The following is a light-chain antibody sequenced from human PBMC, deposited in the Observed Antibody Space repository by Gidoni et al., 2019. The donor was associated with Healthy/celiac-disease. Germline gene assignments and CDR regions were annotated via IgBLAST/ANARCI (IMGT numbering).Light chain of an antibody. Sequence: EIVMTQSPATLSVSPGERATLSCRTSQSGSSNLAWYQQKPVQAPRLLIYGAATRATGIPARFSGSGSGTEFTLTISSLQSEDFAVYYCQQYNNWLWTFGQXTKVEIK. J-gene: IGKJ1*01. CDR1: QSGSSN. CDR2: GAA. CDR3: QQYNNWLWT. V-gene: IGKV3-15*01.